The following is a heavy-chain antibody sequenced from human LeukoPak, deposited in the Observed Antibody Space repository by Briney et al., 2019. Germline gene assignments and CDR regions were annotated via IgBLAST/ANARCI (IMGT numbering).Heavy chain of an antibody. CDR1: GGSISSGSYY. V-gene: IGHV4-61*02. J-gene: IGHJ4*02. Sequence: PSETLSLTCTVPGGSISSGSYYWSWIRQPAGKGLEWIGRIYTSGSTNYNPSLKSRVTISGDTSKNQFSLKLSSVTAADTAVYYCAIEGGGLRSKTTFDYWGQGTLVTVSS. CDR2: IYTSGST. D-gene: IGHD1/OR15-1a*01. CDR3: AIEGGGLRSKTTFDY.